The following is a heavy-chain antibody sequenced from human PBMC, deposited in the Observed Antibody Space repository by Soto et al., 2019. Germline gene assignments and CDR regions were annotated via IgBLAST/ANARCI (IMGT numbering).Heavy chain of an antibody. CDR2: ISDRGGST. CDR3: ARPLSGSSHDYYYMGV. CDR1: GFTFSSYA. D-gene: IGHD3-22*01. Sequence: GGSLRLSCAASGFTFSSYAMSWVRQAPGKGLEWVSAISDRGGSTYYADSVKGRFTISRDNSKNTLYLQMNSLRAEDTAVYYCARPLSGSSHDYYYMGVWGKGTTVTVSS. J-gene: IGHJ6*03. V-gene: IGHV3-23*01.